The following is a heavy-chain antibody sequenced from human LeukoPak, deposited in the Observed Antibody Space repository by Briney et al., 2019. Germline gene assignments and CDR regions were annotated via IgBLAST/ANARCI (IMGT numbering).Heavy chain of an antibody. V-gene: IGHV7-4-1*02. D-gene: IGHD1-26*01. CDR2: INTNTGNP. CDR3: ARDSISGSYVHYDN. Sequence: ASVKVSCKVSGYTFNRYGMNWVRQAPGQGLEWMGWINTNTGNPTYAQGFTGRFVFSLDTSVSTAYLQINSLKAEDTAVYYCARDSISGSYVHYDNWGQGTLVTVSS. CDR1: GYTFNRYG. J-gene: IGHJ4*02.